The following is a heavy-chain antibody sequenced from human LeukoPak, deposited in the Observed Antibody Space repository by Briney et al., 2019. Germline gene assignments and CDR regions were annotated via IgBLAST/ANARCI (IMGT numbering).Heavy chain of an antibody. J-gene: IGHJ4*02. CDR3: ARKELGGDLYYFDY. D-gene: IGHD3-16*01. CDR2: IIPIFGTA. CDR1: GGTFSSYA. V-gene: IGHV1-69*01. Sequence: SVTVSCKASGGTFSSYAISWVRQAPGQGLEWMGGIIPIFGTANYAQKFQGRVTITADESTSTAYMELSSLRSEDTAVYYCARKELGGDLYYFDYWGQGTLVTVSS.